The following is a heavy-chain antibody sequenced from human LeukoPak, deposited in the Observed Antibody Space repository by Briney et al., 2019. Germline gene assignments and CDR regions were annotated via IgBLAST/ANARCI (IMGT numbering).Heavy chain of an antibody. CDR1: GFTFSSYG. CDR3: AKFASPGYSYGFDAFDI. CDR2: ISGSGGSI. Sequence: GGTLRLSCAASGFTFSSYGMSWVRQAPGKGLEWVSAISGSGGSIYYADSVKGRFTISRDNSKNTLYLQMNSLRAEDTAVYYCAKFASPGYSYGFDAFDIWGQGTMVTVSS. V-gene: IGHV3-23*01. J-gene: IGHJ3*02. D-gene: IGHD5-18*01.